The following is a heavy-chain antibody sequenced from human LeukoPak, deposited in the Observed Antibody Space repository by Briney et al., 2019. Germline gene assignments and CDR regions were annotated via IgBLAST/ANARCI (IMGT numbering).Heavy chain of an antibody. V-gene: IGHV1-8*03. CDR2: MNPNSGDT. Sequence: ASVKVSCKASGYTFATFEINWVRQATGQGLEWMGWMNPNSGDTGLAQKFQGRVTIFRNTSINTAYMQLSSLTSEDTAVYYCARRRSWHVNNWFDTWGQGTPVIVSS. CDR3: ARRRSWHVNNWFDT. D-gene: IGHD6-13*01. CDR1: GYTFATFE. J-gene: IGHJ5*02.